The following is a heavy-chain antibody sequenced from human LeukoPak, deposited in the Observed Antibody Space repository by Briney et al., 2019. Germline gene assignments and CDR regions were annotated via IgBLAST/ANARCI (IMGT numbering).Heavy chain of an antibody. CDR1: GYTFTGYY. J-gene: IGHJ4*02. V-gene: IGHV1-2*02. CDR2: IDPNSGGT. Sequence: GASVKVSCKASGYTFTGYYMHWVRQAPGQGLEWMGWIDPNSGGTNYAQKLQGRVTMTRDTSISTAYMDLSRLTSDGTAVYYCAREGRSSTSLDYWGQGTLVTVSS. D-gene: IGHD2-2*01. CDR3: AREGRSSTSLDY.